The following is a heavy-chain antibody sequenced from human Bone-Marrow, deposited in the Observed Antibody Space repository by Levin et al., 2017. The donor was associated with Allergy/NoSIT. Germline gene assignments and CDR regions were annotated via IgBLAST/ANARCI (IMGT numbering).Heavy chain of an antibody. CDR1: GFSFSTYA. Sequence: GGSLRLSCPASGFSFSTYAMHWVRQAPGKGLEWVAVIWDDGSSQNYGDSVKGRFIISRDNSKNTVYLQMNSLRAEDTAVYYCARGLREARFTDTQTNVRVYSQCAMDVWGQGTTVTVSS. D-gene: IGHD3-10*02. J-gene: IGHJ6*02. CDR2: IWDDGSSQ. V-gene: IGHV3-33*01. CDR3: ARGLREARFTDTQTNVRVYSQCAMDV.